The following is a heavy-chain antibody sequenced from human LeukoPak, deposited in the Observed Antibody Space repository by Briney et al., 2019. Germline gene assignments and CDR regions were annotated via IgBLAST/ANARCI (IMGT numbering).Heavy chain of an antibody. CDR3: ARSQKTFDP. CDR1: GGSISSYY. V-gene: IGHV4-59*01. CDR2: IYYSGST. Sequence: SETLSLTCTVSGGSISSYYWSWIRQPPGKGLEWIGYIYYSGSTNYNPSLKSRVTISVKTSKNQFSLKLSSVTAADTAVYYCARSQKTFDPWGQGTLVTVSS. J-gene: IGHJ5*02.